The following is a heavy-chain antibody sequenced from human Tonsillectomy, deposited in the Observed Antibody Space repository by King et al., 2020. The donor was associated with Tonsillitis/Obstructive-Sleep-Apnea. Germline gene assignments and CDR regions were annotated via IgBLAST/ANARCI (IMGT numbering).Heavy chain of an antibody. D-gene: IGHD4-23*01. CDR1: GGSFSGYY. V-gene: IGHV4-34*01. J-gene: IGHJ5*02. CDR2: INHSGST. CDR3: ARRRTTVVTTNWFDP. Sequence: QVQLPQWGAGLLKPSETLSLTCAVYGGSFSGYYWSWIRQPPGKGLEWIGEINHSGSTNYNPSLKSRVTISVDTSKNQFSLKLSSVTAADTAVYYCARRRTTVVTTNWFDPWGQGTLVTVSS.